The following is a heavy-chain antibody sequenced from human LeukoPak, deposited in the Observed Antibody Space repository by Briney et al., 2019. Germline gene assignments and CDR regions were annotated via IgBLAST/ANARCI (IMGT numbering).Heavy chain of an antibody. J-gene: IGHJ4*02. D-gene: IGHD6-13*01. V-gene: IGHV3-30*02. Sequence: GGSLRLSCAASGFTFSSYGMHWVRQAPGKGLEWVAFIRYDGSNKYYADSVKGRFTISRDNSKNTLYLQMNSLRAEDTAVYYCAKEKRSGSSPPYYFDYWGQGTLVTVSS. CDR3: AKEKRSGSSPPYYFDY. CDR2: IRYDGSNK. CDR1: GFTFSSYG.